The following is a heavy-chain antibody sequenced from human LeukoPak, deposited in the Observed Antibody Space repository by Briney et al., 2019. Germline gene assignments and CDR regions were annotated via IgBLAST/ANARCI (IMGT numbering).Heavy chain of an antibody. J-gene: IGHJ4*02. CDR3: ARDGKARYDFRENDY. Sequence: ASVKVSCKASGYTFTSYYMHWVRQAPGQGLEWMGIINPSGGSTSYAQKFQGRVTMTRDTSTCTVYMELSSLRSEDTAVYYCARDGKARYDFRENDYWGQGTLVTVSS. CDR2: INPSGGST. CDR1: GYTFTSYY. V-gene: IGHV1-46*01. D-gene: IGHD3-3*01.